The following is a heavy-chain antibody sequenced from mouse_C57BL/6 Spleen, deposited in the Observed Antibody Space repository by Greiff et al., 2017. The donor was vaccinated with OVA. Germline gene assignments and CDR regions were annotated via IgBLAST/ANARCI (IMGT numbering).Heavy chain of an antibody. CDR1: GYSITSGYY. J-gene: IGHJ4*01. CDR3: AREEFAMDY. Sequence: VQLKESGPGLVKPSQSLSLTCSVTGYSITSGYYWNWIRQFPGNKLEWMGYISYDGSNNYNPSLKNRISITRDTSKNQFFLKLNSVTTEDTATYYCAREEFAMDYWGQGTSVTVSS. V-gene: IGHV3-6*01. CDR2: ISYDGSN.